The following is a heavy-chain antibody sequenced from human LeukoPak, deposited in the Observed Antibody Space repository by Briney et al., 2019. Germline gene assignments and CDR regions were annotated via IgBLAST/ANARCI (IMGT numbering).Heavy chain of an antibody. J-gene: IGHJ1*01. V-gene: IGHV1-2*02. CDR1: GYTFTDYY. CDR3: ARGYYDGSDFEYFQH. CDR2: INPNSGGT. D-gene: IGHD3-22*01. Sequence: GASVKVSCKASGYTFTDYYMHWVRQAPGQGLEWMGWINPNSGGTNYAQKFQGRVTMTRDTSISTAYMELRRLRSDDTAVYYCARGYYDGSDFEYFQHRGQGTLVTVSS.